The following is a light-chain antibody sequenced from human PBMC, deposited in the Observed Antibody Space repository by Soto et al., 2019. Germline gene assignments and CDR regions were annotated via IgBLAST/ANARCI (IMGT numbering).Light chain of an antibody. Sequence: DVVMIQSPLSLPVTLGQPASISCRSSQSLLSSDGNTYLNWFQQRPGQSPRRLIYKVSNPDSGVPDRFSGSGSGTDFTLKISRVEAEDVGVYYCMQGTHWPWTFGQGTKVEIK. CDR1: QSLLSSDGNTY. CDR2: KVS. CDR3: MQGTHWPWT. V-gene: IGKV2-30*01. J-gene: IGKJ1*01.